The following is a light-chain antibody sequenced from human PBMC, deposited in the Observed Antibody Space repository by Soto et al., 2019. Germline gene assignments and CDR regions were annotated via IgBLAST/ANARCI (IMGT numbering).Light chain of an antibody. CDR1: SSNIGNNY. Sequence: QSVLTQPPSVSAAPGQKVTISCSGISSNIGNNYVSWYQQLPGTAPKLLIYDNNKRPSGIPDRFSGSKSGTSATLGITGLQTGDEADYYCGTWDSSLSAGDVVFGGGTKVTVL. CDR3: GTWDSSLSAGDVV. CDR2: DNN. J-gene: IGLJ2*01. V-gene: IGLV1-51*01.